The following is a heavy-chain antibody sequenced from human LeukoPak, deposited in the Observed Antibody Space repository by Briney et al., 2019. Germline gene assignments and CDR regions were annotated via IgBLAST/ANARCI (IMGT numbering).Heavy chain of an antibody. D-gene: IGHD3-10*01. CDR3: ARERVVRGVSSEDAFDI. J-gene: IGHJ3*02. Sequence: PSETLSLTCTVSGGSISNYYWNWIRQPAGKGLEWIGRIYTSGTTNYNPSLKSRVTMSVDTTKNQFSLKLSSVTAADTAVYYCARERVVRGVSSEDAFDIWGQGTMVTVSS. V-gene: IGHV4-4*07. CDR2: IYTSGTT. CDR1: GGSISNYY.